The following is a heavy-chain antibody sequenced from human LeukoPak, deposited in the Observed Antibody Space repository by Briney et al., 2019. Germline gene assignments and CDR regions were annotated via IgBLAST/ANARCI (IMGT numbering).Heavy chain of an antibody. D-gene: IGHD6-13*01. CDR2: IIPIFGTA. Sequence: GASVKVSCKASGGTFSSYAISWVRQAPGQGLEWMGGIIPIFGTANYAQKFQGRVTITADESTSTAYMELSSLRSEDTAVYYCARVRSSSSRRYYYYYGMDVWGQGTTVTVSS. CDR1: GGTFSSYA. J-gene: IGHJ6*02. CDR3: ARVRSSSSRRYYYYYGMDV. V-gene: IGHV1-69*13.